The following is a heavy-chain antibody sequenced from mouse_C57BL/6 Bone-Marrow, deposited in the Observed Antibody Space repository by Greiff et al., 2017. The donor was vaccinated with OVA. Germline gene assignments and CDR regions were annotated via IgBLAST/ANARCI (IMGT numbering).Heavy chain of an antibody. V-gene: IGHV1-81*01. Sequence: QVQLKESGAELARPGASVKLSCKASGYTFTSYGISWVKQRTGQGLEWIGEIYPRSGNTYYNEKFKGKATLTADKSSSTAYMELRSLTSEDSAVYFCAVANQFAYWGQGTLVTVSA. J-gene: IGHJ3*01. CDR1: GYTFTSYG. CDR2: IYPRSGNT. CDR3: AVANQFAY. D-gene: IGHD1-1*01.